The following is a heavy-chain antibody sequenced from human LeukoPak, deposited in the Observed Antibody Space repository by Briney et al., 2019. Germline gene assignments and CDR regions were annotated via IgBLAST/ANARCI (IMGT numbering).Heavy chain of an antibody. D-gene: IGHD5-24*01. CDR1: GFTFSSYG. CDR3: ARGPQFKDYYFDY. CDR2: IRYDGSNK. V-gene: IGHV3-30*02. Sequence: PGGSLRLSCAASGFTFSSYGMHWVRQAPGKGLEWVAFIRYDGSNKYYADSVKGRFTISRDNSKNTLYLQMNSLRAEDTAVYYCARGPQFKDYYFDYWGQGTLVTVSS. J-gene: IGHJ4*02.